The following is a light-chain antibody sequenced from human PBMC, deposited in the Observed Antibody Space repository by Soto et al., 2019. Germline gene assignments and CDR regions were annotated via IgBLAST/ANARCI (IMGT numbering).Light chain of an antibody. CDR2: DNN. Sequence: QSVLTQPPSVSAAPGQKVTISCSGSSSNIGNKYVSWYQQLPGTAPKLLIYDNNKRPSGIPGRFSGSKSGTSATLGITGLQTGDEADYYCGTWDNSLSAVVFGGGTKLTVL. CDR3: GTWDNSLSAVV. J-gene: IGLJ2*01. V-gene: IGLV1-51*01. CDR1: SSNIGNKY.